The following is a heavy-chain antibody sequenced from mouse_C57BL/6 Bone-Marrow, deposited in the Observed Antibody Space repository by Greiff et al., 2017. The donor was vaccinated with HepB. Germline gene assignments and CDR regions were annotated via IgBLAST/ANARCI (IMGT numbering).Heavy chain of an antibody. Sequence: QVQLQQPGAELVKPGASVKLSCKASGYTFTSYWMHWVKQRPGQGLEWIGMIHPNSGSTNYYEKFKSKATLTVDKSSSTAYMQLSSLTSEDSAVYYCARVGYYSGWFAYWGQGTLVTVSA. D-gene: IGHD2-3*01. CDR2: IHPNSGST. CDR3: ARVGYYSGWFAY. CDR1: GYTFTSYW. J-gene: IGHJ3*01. V-gene: IGHV1-64*01.